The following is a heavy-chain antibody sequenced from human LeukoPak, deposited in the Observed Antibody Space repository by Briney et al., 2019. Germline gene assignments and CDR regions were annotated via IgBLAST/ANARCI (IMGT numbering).Heavy chain of an antibody. J-gene: IGHJ6*02. CDR3: AKAQLWTRGYYYYTMDV. D-gene: IGHD5-18*01. V-gene: IGHV3-23*01. Sequence: PRGSLRLSCAASGFTFSSYAMSWVRQAPGKGLEWVSAISGSGRSTYYAESVKGRFTISRDNSKNTLYLQMNSLRAEDTAVYYCAKAQLWTRGYYYYTMDVWGQGTPVTVSS. CDR2: ISGSGRST. CDR1: GFTFSSYA.